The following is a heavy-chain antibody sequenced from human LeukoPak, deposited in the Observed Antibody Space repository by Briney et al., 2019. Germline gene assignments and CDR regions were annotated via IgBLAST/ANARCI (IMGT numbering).Heavy chain of an antibody. Sequence: PSETLSLTCAVYGESFSAYSWNWIRQSPGKGLEWTGEINHSGSTNYNPSLKSRVTISVDTSKNQTSKRQFSLKLNSVTAADTAVYYCTRERSTPGINWFDPWGQGTLVTVSS. CDR1: GESFSAYS. CDR2: INHSGST. J-gene: IGHJ5*02. CDR3: TRERSTPGINWFDP. D-gene: IGHD2-2*01. V-gene: IGHV4-34*01.